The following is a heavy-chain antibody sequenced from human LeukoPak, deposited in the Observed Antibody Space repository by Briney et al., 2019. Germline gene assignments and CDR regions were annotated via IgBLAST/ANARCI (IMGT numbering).Heavy chain of an antibody. V-gene: IGHV1-2*02. CDR2: INPNSGGT. Sequence: GASVKVSCKASGYTFTGYHMHWVRQAPGQGLEWMGWINPNSGGTNYAQKFQGRVTMTRDTSISTAYMELSRLRSDDTAVYYCARAGSSSSPGKHYYYYYMDVWGKGTTVTVSS. CDR3: ARAGSSSSPGKHYYYYYMDV. CDR1: GYTFTGYH. J-gene: IGHJ6*03. D-gene: IGHD6-6*01.